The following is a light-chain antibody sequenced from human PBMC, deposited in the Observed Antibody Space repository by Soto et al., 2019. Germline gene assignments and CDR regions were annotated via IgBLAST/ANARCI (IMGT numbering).Light chain of an antibody. CDR1: SSNIGAGYD. J-gene: IGLJ1*01. CDR2: GNS. Sequence: QSVLTQPPSVSGAPGQRVTISCTGSSSNIGAGYDVHWYQQLPGTAPKLLIYGNSNRPSGVPDRFSGSKSGTSASLAITGLQAEDEADDYCQSYDSSLSGNYVFGTGTKLTVL. V-gene: IGLV1-40*01. CDR3: QSYDSSLSGNYV.